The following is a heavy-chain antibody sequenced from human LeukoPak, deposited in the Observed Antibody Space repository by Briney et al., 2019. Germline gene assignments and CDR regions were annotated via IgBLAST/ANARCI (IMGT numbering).Heavy chain of an antibody. D-gene: IGHD6-19*01. V-gene: IGHV3-21*01. CDR1: GFTLSSYS. J-gene: IGHJ3*02. Sequence: PGGSLRLSCAASGFTLSSYSMNWVRQAPGKGLEWVSSMSSSSKYIYYADSVKGRFTISRDNARNSLFLQMNSLRAEDTAVYYCARGSISIAVAADAFDIWGQGTMVTVSS. CDR2: MSSSSKYI. CDR3: ARGSISIAVAADAFDI.